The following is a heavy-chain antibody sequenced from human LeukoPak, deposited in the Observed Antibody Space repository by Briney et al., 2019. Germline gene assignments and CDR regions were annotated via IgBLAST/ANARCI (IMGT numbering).Heavy chain of an antibody. Sequence: SGGSLRPSCAASGFTFSSYAMSWVRQAPGKGLEWVSAISGSGGSTYYADSVKGRFTISRDNSKNTPYLQMNSLRAEDTAVYYCAKAHCSSTSCYSLFDYWGQGTLVTVSS. J-gene: IGHJ4*02. D-gene: IGHD2-2*01. CDR1: GFTFSSYA. CDR3: AKAHCSSTSCYSLFDY. V-gene: IGHV3-23*01. CDR2: ISGSGGST.